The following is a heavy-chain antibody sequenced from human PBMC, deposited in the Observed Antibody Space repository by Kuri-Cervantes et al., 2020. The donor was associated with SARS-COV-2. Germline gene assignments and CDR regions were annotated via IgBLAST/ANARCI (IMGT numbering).Heavy chain of an antibody. Sequence: ASVKVSCKASGYTFTSYDINWVRQATGQGLEWMGWMNPNSGNTGYAQKFQGRVTITRNTSISTAYMELSSLRSEDTAVYYCATTPIDYGDYQRYFDLWGRGTLVTVSS. CDR2: MNPNSGNT. J-gene: IGHJ2*01. CDR3: ATTPIDYGDYQRYFDL. D-gene: IGHD4-17*01. V-gene: IGHV1-8*03. CDR1: GYTFTSYD.